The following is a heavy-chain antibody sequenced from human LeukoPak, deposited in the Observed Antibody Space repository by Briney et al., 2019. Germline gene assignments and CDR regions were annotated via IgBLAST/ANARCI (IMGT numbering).Heavy chain of an antibody. V-gene: IGHV3-23*01. J-gene: IGHJ3*02. CDR3: AKDLAYCGGGCYPPALGAFDI. CDR1: GFTFSSYA. CDR2: ISGSGGST. Sequence: GGSLRLSCAASGFTFSSYAMSWVRQAPGKGLEWVSAISGSGGSTYYADSVKGRFTISRDNSKNTLYLQMNSLRAEDTAVYYCAKDLAYCGGGCYPPALGAFDIWGQGTMVTVSS. D-gene: IGHD2-21*02.